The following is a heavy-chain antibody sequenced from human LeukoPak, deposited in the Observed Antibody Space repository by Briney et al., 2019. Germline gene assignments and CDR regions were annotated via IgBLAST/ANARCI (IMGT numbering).Heavy chain of an antibody. CDR2: MNPNSGNT. CDR3: ARVGYSNSYDF. V-gene: IGHV1-8*03. D-gene: IGHD4-11*01. J-gene: IGHJ4*02. Sequence: ASVKVSCKASGYTFTSYDINWVRQATGQGLEWMGWMNPNSGNTDHAQKFQGRVTITWHTSISTAYMELSSLTSEDTAVYYCARVGYSNSYDFWGQGTLVTVSS. CDR1: GYTFTSYD.